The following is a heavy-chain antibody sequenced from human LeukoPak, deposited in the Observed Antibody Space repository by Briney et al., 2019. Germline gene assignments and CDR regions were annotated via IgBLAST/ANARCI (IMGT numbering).Heavy chain of an antibody. J-gene: IGHJ4*02. Sequence: ASVKVSCTASGYTLTDYYMHWVRQAPGQGLEWMGRINPNSGGTNYAQKFQGRVTMTRDTSISTVYMKLSRLRSDDTAVYYCARVGYYESSGYYEYWGQGTLVTVSS. V-gene: IGHV1-2*06. D-gene: IGHD3-22*01. CDR3: ARVGYYESSGYYEY. CDR2: INPNSGGT. CDR1: GYTLTDYY.